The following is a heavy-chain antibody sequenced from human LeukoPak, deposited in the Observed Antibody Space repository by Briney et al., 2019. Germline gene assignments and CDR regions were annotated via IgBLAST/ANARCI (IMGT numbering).Heavy chain of an antibody. Sequence: GRSLRLSCAASGFTFSTYAMHWVRQAPGKGLEWVAVISYDGSNKYYADSVKGRFTISRDNSKNTLYLQMNSLRAEDTAVYYCASPTGSYAFDTWGQGTMVTVSS. D-gene: IGHD1-14*01. CDR3: ASPTGSYAFDT. V-gene: IGHV3-30-3*01. J-gene: IGHJ3*02. CDR1: GFTFSTYA. CDR2: ISYDGSNK.